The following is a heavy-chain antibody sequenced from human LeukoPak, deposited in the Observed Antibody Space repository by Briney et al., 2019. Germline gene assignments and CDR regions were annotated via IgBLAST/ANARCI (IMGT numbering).Heavy chain of an antibody. Sequence: ASVKVTCKASGYTFTSYYMHWVRQAPGQGLEWMGIINPSGGSTSYAQKFQGRVTMTRDMSKSTVYMELSSLRSEDTAVYYCARDLRRDYYDSSGYYGGAGDWGQGTLVTVSS. CDR3: ARDLRRDYYDSSGYYGGAGD. CDR2: INPSGGST. J-gene: IGHJ4*02. CDR1: GYTFTSYY. V-gene: IGHV1-46*01. D-gene: IGHD3-22*01.